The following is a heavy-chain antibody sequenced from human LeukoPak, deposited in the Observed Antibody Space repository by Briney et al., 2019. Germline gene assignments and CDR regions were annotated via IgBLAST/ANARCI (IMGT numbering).Heavy chain of an antibody. J-gene: IGHJ4*02. CDR1: GYTFTDYY. D-gene: IGHD2-8*01. CDR3: ARGPLIALMAAGGYFDY. Sequence: GASVKVSCKTSGYTFTDYYMHWVRQAPGQGLEWMGWINPNSGGTNYAQKFQGRVIMTRDTSISTAYMELSRLRSDHTAVYYCARGPLIALMAAGGYFDYWGQGTPVTVSS. V-gene: IGHV1-2*02. CDR2: INPNSGGT.